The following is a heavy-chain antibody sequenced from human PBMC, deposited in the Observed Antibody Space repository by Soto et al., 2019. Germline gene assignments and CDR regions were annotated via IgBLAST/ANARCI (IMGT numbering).Heavy chain of an antibody. CDR3: AKDSRYSSGYQTDYYHYGLDV. CDR2: ISYDGSNK. Sequence: VGSLRLSCAVSGFTFRSYGMHWVRQAPGKGLEWVALISYDGSNKYYADSVKGRFTISRDNSKNTLYLQMNRLRAEDTAVYYCAKDSRYSSGYQTDYYHYGLDVWGQGTTVTVSS. D-gene: IGHD5-18*01. V-gene: IGHV3-30*18. J-gene: IGHJ6*02. CDR1: GFTFRSYG.